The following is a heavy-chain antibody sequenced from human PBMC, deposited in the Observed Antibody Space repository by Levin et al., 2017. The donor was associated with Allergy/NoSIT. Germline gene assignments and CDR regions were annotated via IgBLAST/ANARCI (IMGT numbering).Heavy chain of an antibody. J-gene: IGHJ5*02. Sequence: GGSLRLSCAASGPTFSNYWMTWVRQAPGKGREWVANIKQDGSEKNYVQSVKGRFTIYRDNVKNSLYLQMNSLRAEDTAVYYCARDDYDLDTWGQGTLVTVSS. D-gene: IGHD4-17*01. V-gene: IGHV3-7*01. CDR1: GPTFSNYW. CDR2: IKQDGSEK. CDR3: ARDDYDLDT.